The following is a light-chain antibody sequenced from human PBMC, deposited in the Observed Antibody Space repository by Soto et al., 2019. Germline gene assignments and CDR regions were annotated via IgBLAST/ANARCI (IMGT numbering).Light chain of an antibody. V-gene: IGLV2-14*01. J-gene: IGLJ2*01. CDR2: DVS. CDR3: SSYTSSSTSS. CDR1: SSDVGGYNY. Sequence: SALTQPASVSGSPGQSITISCTGTSSDVGGYNYVSWYQQHPGKAPKLMIYDVSNRPSGVSNRFSGSKSGNTASLTISGLQAEDEADYYCSSYTSSSTSSFGGGTKLTVL.